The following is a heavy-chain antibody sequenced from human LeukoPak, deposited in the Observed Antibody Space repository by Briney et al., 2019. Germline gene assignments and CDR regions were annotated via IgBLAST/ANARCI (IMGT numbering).Heavy chain of an antibody. CDR3: ATNRFYFDY. CDR1: GFTFSSNG. Sequence: GGSLTLSCAASGFTFSSNGMSWVRQAPGKGLEWVSGISGSGSSTYYADSVKGRFTISRDNSKTTLYLQMNTLRAEDTAIYYCATNRFYFDYWGQGTLVTVSS. V-gene: IGHV3-23*01. J-gene: IGHJ4*02. CDR2: ISGSGSST.